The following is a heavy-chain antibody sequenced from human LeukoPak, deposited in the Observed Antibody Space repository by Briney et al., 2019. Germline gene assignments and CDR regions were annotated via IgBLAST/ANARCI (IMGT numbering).Heavy chain of an antibody. CDR2: ISGSDDGT. V-gene: IGHV3-23*01. D-gene: IGHD2-15*01. CDR1: GFTFSSHS. Sequence: GGSLRLSCAASGFTFSSHSMNWVRQAPGKGLEWVSAISGSDDGTYYADSVKGRFTISRDNSRNTLYLQMNTLRAEDTAVYFCAKSPVSSCRGSFCYPFDYWGQGTWSPSPQ. CDR3: AKSPVSSCRGSFCYPFDY. J-gene: IGHJ4*02.